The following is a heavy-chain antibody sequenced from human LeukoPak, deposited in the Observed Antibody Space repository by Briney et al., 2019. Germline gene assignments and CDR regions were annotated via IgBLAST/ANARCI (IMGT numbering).Heavy chain of an antibody. CDR2: ISSSGGTI. Sequence: PGGALRLSCAASGCTFSNYEVNWVRQAPGKGLEWVSYISSSGGTIYYADFVKGRFSVSRDNAKNSLFLQMNSLRAVDTAVYYCAKYYDILTGYYNVRYCDSCGQGTLVTVSS. CDR1: GCTFSNYE. V-gene: IGHV3-48*03. J-gene: IGHJ4*02. D-gene: IGHD3-9*01. CDR3: AKYYDILTGYYNVRYCDS.